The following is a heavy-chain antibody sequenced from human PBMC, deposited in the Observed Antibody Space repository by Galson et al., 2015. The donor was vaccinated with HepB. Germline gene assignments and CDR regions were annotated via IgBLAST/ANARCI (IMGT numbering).Heavy chain of an antibody. CDR1: GFSLSGYW. CDR2: IKSDGSVT. Sequence: SLRLSCAASGFSLSGYWMHWVRQAPGKGLVWVSRIKSDGSVTNCADSVKGRFTISRDNAKNTLYLQMNSLRAEDTAIYYRVRGNDGYGNFDQWGQGTLVTVSS. D-gene: IGHD5-18*01. V-gene: IGHV3-74*01. CDR3: VRGNDGYGNFDQ. J-gene: IGHJ4*02.